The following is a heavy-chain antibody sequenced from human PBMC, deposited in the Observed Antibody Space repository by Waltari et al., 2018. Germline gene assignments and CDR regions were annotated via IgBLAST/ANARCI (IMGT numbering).Heavy chain of an antibody. CDR3: ARLGYCSSTSCYTTFFDAFDI. Sequence: QLQLQESGPGLVKPSETLSLTCSVSGGSIDSDTYYWGWIRQPPGKGLEWLGSFYYGRSTYYNPSLKSRVTISVHTSKSQFSLNLTSVTAADTALYFCARLGYCSSTSCYTTFFDAFDIWGQGTMVTVSS. D-gene: IGHD2-2*02. J-gene: IGHJ3*02. CDR1: GGSIDSDTYY. V-gene: IGHV4-39*07. CDR2: FYYGRST.